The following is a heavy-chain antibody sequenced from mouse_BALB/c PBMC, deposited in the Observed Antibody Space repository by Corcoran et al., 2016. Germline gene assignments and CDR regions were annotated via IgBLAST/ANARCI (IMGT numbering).Heavy chain of an antibody. CDR3: GTRLHGYYALAY. CDR2: INPNNGGT. V-gene: IGHV1S29*02. J-gene: IGHJ4*01. D-gene: IGHD2-13*01. CDR1: GYTFTEYN. Sequence: EVQLQQSGPELVKPGASVKISCKASGYTFTEYNMHWVKQSHGKSLEWIGDINPNNGGTSYNQKFKSKATLTVDNSSSTAYMELRSLTSEDSAVYYYGTRLHGYYALAYWGQGTLVTVSS.